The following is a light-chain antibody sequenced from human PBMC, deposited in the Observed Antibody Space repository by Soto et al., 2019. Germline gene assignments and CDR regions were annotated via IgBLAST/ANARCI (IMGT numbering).Light chain of an antibody. CDR2: RNN. Sequence: QSVLTQPPSASGTPGQRVTISCSGSSSNIGSNYVYWYQQLPGTAPKLLIYRNNQRPSGVPDRFSASKSGTSASLATSGLRSEDEADYYCAAWDDSLSGYGFGTGTKVTVL. J-gene: IGLJ1*01. V-gene: IGLV1-47*01. CDR1: SSNIGSNY. CDR3: AAWDDSLSGYG.